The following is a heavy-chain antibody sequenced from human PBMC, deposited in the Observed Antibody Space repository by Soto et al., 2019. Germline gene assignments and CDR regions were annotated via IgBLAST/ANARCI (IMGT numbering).Heavy chain of an antibody. CDR3: VRERQFVRDFYYGMDV. V-gene: IGHV3-21*01. D-gene: IGHD6-6*01. CDR1: GFTFSDYA. Sequence: EVQLLESGGDLVQPGGSLRLSCAASGFTFSDYAMSWVRQAPGKGLEWVSSISNTGAHIYYADSVRGRFTISRDNAKNSLYLQMNSLTAEDTAVYYCVRERQFVRDFYYGMDVWGRGTTVTVSS. CDR2: ISNTGAHI. J-gene: IGHJ6*02.